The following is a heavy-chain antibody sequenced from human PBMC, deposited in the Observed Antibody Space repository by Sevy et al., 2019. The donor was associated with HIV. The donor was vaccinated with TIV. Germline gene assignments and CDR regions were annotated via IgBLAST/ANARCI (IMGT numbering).Heavy chain of an antibody. D-gene: IGHD1-1*01. Sequence: GGSLRLSCTGSGFTFGDYAMSWVRQAPGKGLEWVAFLKHKAYGGTLDYAASVKDRFSISRDDSKSIAHLQMNDLKTEDTAIYYCTRWKGAHSIFDYWGLGALVTVSS. V-gene: IGHV3-49*04. CDR3: TRWKGAHSIFDY. J-gene: IGHJ4*02. CDR1: GFTFGDYA. CDR2: LKHKAYGGTL.